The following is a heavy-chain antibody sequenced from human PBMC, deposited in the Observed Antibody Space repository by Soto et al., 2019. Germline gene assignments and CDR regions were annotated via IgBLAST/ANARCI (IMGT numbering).Heavy chain of an antibody. CDR2: VYYSGST. CDR3: ARDNRYYDSSGPRGYYYYGMDV. J-gene: IGHJ6*02. V-gene: IGHV4-31*02. Sequence: PSETLSLTCTVSGGSISSGGYYWSWIRQHPGKGLEWIGYVYYSGSTYYNPSPKSRVTISVDTSKNQFSLKLSSVTAADTAVYYCARDNRYYDSSGPRGYYYYGMDVWGQGTTVTVSS. CDR1: GGSISSGGYY. D-gene: IGHD3-22*01.